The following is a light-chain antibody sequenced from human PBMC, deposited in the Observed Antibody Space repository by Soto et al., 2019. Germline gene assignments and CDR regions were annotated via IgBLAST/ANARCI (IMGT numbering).Light chain of an antibody. CDR1: SSSIGAGYD. J-gene: IGLJ2*01. CDR2: GNS. V-gene: IGLV1-40*01. Sequence: QSVLTQPPSVSGAPGQRVTISCTGSSSSIGAGYDVHWYQQLPGTAPKLLIYGNSNRPSGVPDRFSGSKSGTSASRAITGLQAEDEADYYCQSYDSSLSGSVFGGGTKVTVL. CDR3: QSYDSSLSGSV.